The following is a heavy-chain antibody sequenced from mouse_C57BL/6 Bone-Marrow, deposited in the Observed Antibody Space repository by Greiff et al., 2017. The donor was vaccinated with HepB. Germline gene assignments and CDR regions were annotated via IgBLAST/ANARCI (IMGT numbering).Heavy chain of an antibody. J-gene: IGHJ4*01. CDR2: SRNKANDYTT. D-gene: IGHD2-4*01. V-gene: IGHV7-1*01. Sequence: EVKLMESGGGLVQSGRSLRLSCATSGFTFSDFYMEWVRQAPGKGLEWIAASRNKANDYTTEYSASVKGRFIVSRDTSQSILYLQMNALRAEDTAIYYCARDAGYDYDYYAMDYWGQGTSFTVSS. CDR1: GFTFSDFY. CDR3: ARDAGYDYDYYAMDY.